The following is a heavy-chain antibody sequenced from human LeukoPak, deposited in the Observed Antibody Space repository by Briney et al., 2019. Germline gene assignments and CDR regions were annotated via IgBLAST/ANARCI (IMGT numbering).Heavy chain of an antibody. Sequence: GGSLRLSCAASGFTFSSYAMSWVRQAPGKGLEWVSAISGSGGSTYYADSVKGRFTISRDNSKNTLYLQMNSLRAEDTAVYYCVLWFGELLPYYYGMDVWGQGTTVTVSS. CDR1: GFTFSSYA. CDR2: ISGSGGST. CDR3: VLWFGELLPYYYGMDV. V-gene: IGHV3-23*01. D-gene: IGHD3-10*01. J-gene: IGHJ6*02.